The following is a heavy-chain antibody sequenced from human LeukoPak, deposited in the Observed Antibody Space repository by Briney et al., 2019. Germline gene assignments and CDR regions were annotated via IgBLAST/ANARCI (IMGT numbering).Heavy chain of an antibody. D-gene: IGHD5-12*01. V-gene: IGHV3-66*01. CDR1: GFTVSSNY. J-gene: IGHJ4*02. Sequence: GGSLRLSCAASGFTVSSNYMSWVRQAPGKGLEWVSVIYSGGSTYYADSVKGRFTISRDNSKNTLYLQMNSLRAEDTAVYYCARVPRGYSGYGQYPDYWGQGTLVTVSS. CDR3: ARVPRGYSGYGQYPDY. CDR2: IYSGGST.